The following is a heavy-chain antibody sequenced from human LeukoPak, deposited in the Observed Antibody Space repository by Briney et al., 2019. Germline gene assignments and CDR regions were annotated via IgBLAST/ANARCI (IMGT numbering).Heavy chain of an antibody. V-gene: IGHV3-33*06. CDR3: AKDNRRDGYPRLDY. J-gene: IGHJ4*02. CDR2: IWYDGSNK. Sequence: PGRSLRLSCAASGFTFSSYGMHWVRQAPGKGLEWVAVIWYDGSNKYYADSVKGRVTISRDNSKNTLYLQMNSLRAEDTAVYYCAKDNRRDGYPRLDYWGQGTLVTVSS. CDR1: GFTFSSYG. D-gene: IGHD5-24*01.